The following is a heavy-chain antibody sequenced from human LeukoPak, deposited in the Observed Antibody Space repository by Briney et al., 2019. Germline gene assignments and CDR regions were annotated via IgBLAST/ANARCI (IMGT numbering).Heavy chain of an antibody. CDR1: GFSFSDYY. CDR2: ISSRSTYI. CDR3: ARGGTGAFDY. Sequence: GGSLRLSCTASGFSFSDYYMSWIRQAPGKGLEWISYISSRSTYISDADSVKGRFTISRDNAENLLFLQMNSLRVEDTALYYCARGGTGAFDYCGQGILVTVSS. J-gene: IGHJ4*02. V-gene: IGHV3-11*06. D-gene: IGHD2-8*02.